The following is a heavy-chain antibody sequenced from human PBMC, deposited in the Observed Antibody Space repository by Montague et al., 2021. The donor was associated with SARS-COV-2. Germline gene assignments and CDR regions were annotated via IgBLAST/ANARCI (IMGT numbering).Heavy chain of an antibody. J-gene: IGHJ3*02. Sequence: SETLSLTCIVSGGSISSYYWSWIRQPPGKGLEWIGYIYYSGSTNYNPSLKSRVTISVDTSKNQFSLKLSSVTAAATAAYFCAREVRYSYDSSGPGAFDIWGQGTMVTVSS. D-gene: IGHD3-22*01. CDR3: AREVRYSYDSSGPGAFDI. CDR1: GGSISSYY. V-gene: IGHV4-59*01. CDR2: IYYSGST.